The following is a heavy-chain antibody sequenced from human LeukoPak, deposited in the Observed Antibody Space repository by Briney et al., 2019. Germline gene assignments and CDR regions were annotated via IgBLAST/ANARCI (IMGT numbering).Heavy chain of an antibody. V-gene: IGHV4-34*01. CDR2: INHSGST. J-gene: IGHJ3*02. Sequence: SETLSLTCAVYGGSFSGYYWSWIRQPPGKGLEWIGEINHSGSTNYNPSLKSRVTISVDTSKNQFPLKLSSVTAADTAVYYCARGSGAFDIWGQGTMVTVSS. CDR1: GGSFSGYY. CDR3: ARGSGAFDI.